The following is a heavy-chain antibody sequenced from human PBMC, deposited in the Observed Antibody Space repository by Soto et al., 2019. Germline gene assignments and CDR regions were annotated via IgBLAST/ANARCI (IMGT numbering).Heavy chain of an antibody. CDR1: GGSISSGGYY. D-gene: IGHD3-22*01. V-gene: IGHV4-31*03. CDR3: AKDTYYYSSSGYYVFDS. J-gene: IGHJ4*02. Sequence: SETLSLTCTVSGGSISSGGYYWSWIRQHPGKGLEWIGYIYYSGSTYYNPSLKSRVTISVDTSKNQFSLKLSSVTAADTAVYYCAKDTYYYSSSGYYVFDSWGQGTLVTVSS. CDR2: IYYSGST.